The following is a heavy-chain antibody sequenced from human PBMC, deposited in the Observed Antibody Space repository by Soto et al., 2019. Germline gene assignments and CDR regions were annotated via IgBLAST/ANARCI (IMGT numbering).Heavy chain of an antibody. Sequence: QVQLVQSGAELKKPGSSVNVSCKASGGTFSNNAIIWVRQAPGQGLEWMGGIIPLFGTPRYAQNFQGRLTITADESSSTAYMQLNILRSEDTDVYYCASPAEPLDTAMLKGLAHWGQGRLVTVSS. D-gene: IGHD5-18*01. CDR2: IIPLFGTP. CDR3: ASPAEPLDTAMLKGLAH. CDR1: GGTFSNNA. V-gene: IGHV1-69*01. J-gene: IGHJ4*02.